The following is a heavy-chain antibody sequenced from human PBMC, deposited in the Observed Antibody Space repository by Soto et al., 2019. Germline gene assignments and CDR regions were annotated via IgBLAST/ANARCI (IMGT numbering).Heavy chain of an antibody. V-gene: IGHV3-21*01. Sequence: PGGSLRLSCVASGFDLTSSRMNWVRQAPWKGLEWVASISGSGKDTFYRHSVKGRFAISRDSAGTSLFLRMDSVKVEDTAVYHCARVRLVAGSAFYCAMDVWGPGTAVTVSS. D-gene: IGHD6-6*01. CDR3: ARVRLVAGSAFYCAMDV. CDR1: GFDLTSSR. J-gene: IGHJ6*02. CDR2: ISGSGKDT.